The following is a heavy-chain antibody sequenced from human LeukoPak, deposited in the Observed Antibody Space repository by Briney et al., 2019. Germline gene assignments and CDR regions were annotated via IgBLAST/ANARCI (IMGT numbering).Heavy chain of an antibody. D-gene: IGHD1-14*01. CDR1: GGSFSNYY. V-gene: IGHV4-4*07. CDR3: ARQPPQYYGMDV. Sequence: SETLSLTCSVSGGSFSNYYWSWIRQPAGKGLEWIGRIYTSGSTNYNPSLKSRVTMSVDTSNNQFSLKLTSVTAADMAVYYCARQPPQYYGMDVWSQGTTVTVSS. J-gene: IGHJ6*02. CDR2: IYTSGST.